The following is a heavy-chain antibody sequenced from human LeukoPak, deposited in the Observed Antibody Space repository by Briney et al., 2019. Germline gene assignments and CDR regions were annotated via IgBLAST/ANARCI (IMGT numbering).Heavy chain of an antibody. J-gene: IGHJ4*02. V-gene: IGHV1-69*04. Sequence: GASVKVSCKASGGTFSSYAISWVRQAPGQGLEWMGRIIPILGIANYAQKFQGRVTITADKSTSTAYMELSSLRSEDMAVYYCARDQGDGGYFDYWGQGTLVTVSS. D-gene: IGHD3-10*01. CDR1: GGTFSSYA. CDR2: IIPILGIA. CDR3: ARDQGDGGYFDY.